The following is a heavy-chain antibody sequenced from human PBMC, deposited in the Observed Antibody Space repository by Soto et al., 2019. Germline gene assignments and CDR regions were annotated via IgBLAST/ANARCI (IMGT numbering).Heavy chain of an antibody. V-gene: IGHV3-48*01. CDR2: ISSRSSVI. D-gene: IGHD7-27*01. CDR1: GFILSDCA. J-gene: IGHJ6*03. Sequence: VQLVESGGGLVQPGGSLRLSCATSGFILSDCAMNWVRQAPGKGLEWVSYISSRSSVIDYADSVKGRFTVSRDNARNSLYLQMNSLRAEDTAVYYCAIDLSWGSNWYYYMDVWGKGTTVTVSS. CDR3: AIDLSWGSNWYYYMDV.